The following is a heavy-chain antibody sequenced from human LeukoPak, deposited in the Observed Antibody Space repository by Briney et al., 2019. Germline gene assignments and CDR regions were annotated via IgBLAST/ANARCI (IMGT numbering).Heavy chain of an antibody. CDR3: ARGGPIVATNWFDP. D-gene: IGHD5-12*01. J-gene: IGHJ5*02. V-gene: IGHV1-2*02. CDR2: INPNSGGT. Sequence: ASVKVSCKASGYTFTGYYMHWVRQAPGQGLEWMGWINPNSGGTNYAQKLQGRVTMTTDTSTSTAYMELRSLRSDDTAVYYCARGGPIVATNWFDPWGQGTLVTVSS. CDR1: GYTFTGYY.